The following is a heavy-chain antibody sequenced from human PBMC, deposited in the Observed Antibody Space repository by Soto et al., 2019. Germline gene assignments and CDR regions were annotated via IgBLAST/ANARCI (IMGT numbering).Heavy chain of an antibody. D-gene: IGHD2-15*01. Sequence: YLRLSCAASGFTFSDYYMSWVRQAPGKGLEWVSYISSSSSYTNYADSVKGRFTISRDNAKNSLYLQMNSLRAEDTAVYYCARGCSCGSSPTSPWSCDYWGQGPLVTVSS. V-gene: IGHV3-11*06. J-gene: IGHJ4*02. CDR2: ISSSSSYT. CDR3: ARGCSCGSSPTSPWSCDY. CDR1: GFTFSDYY.